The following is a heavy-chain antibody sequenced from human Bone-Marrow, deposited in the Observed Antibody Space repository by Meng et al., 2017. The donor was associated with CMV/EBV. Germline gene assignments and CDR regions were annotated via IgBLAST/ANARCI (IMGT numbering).Heavy chain of an antibody. CDR1: GGTFSSYA. CDR3: ARDLITMVRGVISPNHYYYGMDV. CDR2: IIPIFGTA. V-gene: IGHV1-69*05. Sequence: SVKVSCKASGGTFSSYAISWVRQAPGQGLEWMGGIIPIFGTANYAQKFQGRVTITTDESTSTAYMELSSLRSEDTAVYYCARDLITMVRGVISPNHYYYGMDVWGQGTTVTVSS. J-gene: IGHJ6*02. D-gene: IGHD3-10*01.